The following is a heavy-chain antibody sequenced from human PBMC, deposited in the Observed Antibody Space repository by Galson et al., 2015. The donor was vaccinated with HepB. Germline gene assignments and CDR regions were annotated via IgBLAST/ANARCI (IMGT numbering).Heavy chain of an antibody. CDR1: GFTFSSYA. CDR2: IGSDGSST. D-gene: IGHD3-10*01. V-gene: IGHV3-23*01. J-gene: IGHJ6*02. CDR3: AKDLGVRGEYYYYGMDV. Sequence: SLRLSCAASGFTFSSYAMSWVRQAPGKGLEWVSAIGSDGSSTFYADSVKGRSTISRDSSGNTLYLQMNRLRAEDTAIYYCAKDLGVRGEYYYYGMDVWGQGTTVTVSS.